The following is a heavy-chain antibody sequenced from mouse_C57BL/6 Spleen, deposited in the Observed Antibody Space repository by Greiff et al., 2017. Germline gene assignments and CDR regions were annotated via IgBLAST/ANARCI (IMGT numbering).Heavy chain of an antibody. Sequence: EVQLVESGGGLVKPGGSLKLSCAASGFTFSSYAMSWVRQTPEKRLEWVATISDGGSYTYYPDNVKGRFTISRDNAKNNLYLQMSHLKSEDTAMXYCARDQGTVVAKNYAMDYWGQGTSVTVSS. V-gene: IGHV5-4*01. J-gene: IGHJ4*01. CDR3: ARDQGTVVAKNYAMDY. CDR1: GFTFSSYA. CDR2: ISDGGSYT. D-gene: IGHD1-1*01.